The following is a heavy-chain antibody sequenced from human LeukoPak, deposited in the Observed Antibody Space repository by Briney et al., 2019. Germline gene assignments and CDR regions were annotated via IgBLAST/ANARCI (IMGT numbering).Heavy chain of an antibody. V-gene: IGHV3-21*01. CDR1: GFTFSSYG. Sequence: PGGSLRLSCAASGFTFSSYGMHWVRQAPGKGLEWVSSISSSSSYIYYADSVKGRFTISRDNAKNSLYLQMNSLRAEDTAVYYCAREVTQTYSSSGEAFDIWGQGTMVTVSS. D-gene: IGHD6-13*01. J-gene: IGHJ3*02. CDR3: AREVTQTYSSSGEAFDI. CDR2: ISSSSSYI.